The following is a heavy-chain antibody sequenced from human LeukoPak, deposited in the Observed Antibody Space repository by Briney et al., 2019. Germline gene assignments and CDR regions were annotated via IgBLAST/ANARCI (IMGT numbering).Heavy chain of an antibody. D-gene: IGHD3-22*01. V-gene: IGHV3-30-3*01. J-gene: IGHJ4*02. CDR1: GFTFSSYA. CDR3: AKDTQPYYYDSSGTTDY. CDR2: ISYDGSNK. Sequence: GRSLRLSCAASGFTFSSYAMHWVRQAPGKGLEWVAVISYDGSNKYYADSVKGRFTISRDNSKNTLYLQVNSLRAEDTAVYYCAKDTQPYYYDSSGTTDYWGQGTLVTVSS.